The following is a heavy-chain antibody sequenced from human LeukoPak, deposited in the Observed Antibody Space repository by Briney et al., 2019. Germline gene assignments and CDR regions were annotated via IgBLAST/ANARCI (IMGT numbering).Heavy chain of an antibody. CDR3: SRGPIQLWVHNGVDV. J-gene: IGHJ6*02. V-gene: IGHV3-49*04. CDR2: IRSKAYRGTT. CDR1: GFNFSDHA. Sequence: GWSLRLSCTTSGFNFSDHAMTWVRQAPGKGLEWVGFIRSKAYRGTTEYAASVKGRFTISRDDSKSVVYLQMNSLKSEDTAVYYCSRGPIQLWVHNGVDVWGQGTTVTVSS. D-gene: IGHD5-18*01.